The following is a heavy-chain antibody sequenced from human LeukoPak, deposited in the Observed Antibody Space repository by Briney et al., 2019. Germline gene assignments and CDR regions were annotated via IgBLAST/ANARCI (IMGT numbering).Heavy chain of an antibody. CDR3: ARARRHVYYYGMDV. J-gene: IGHJ6*02. V-gene: IGHV4-34*01. CDR2: LNHSGST. Sequence: SETLSLTCAVYGGSSSGYYWSWIRQPPGKGLEWIGELNHSGSTNYNPSLKSRVTISVDTSKNQFSLKLSSVTAADTAVYYCARARRHVYYYGMDVWGQGTTVTVSS. CDR1: GGSSSGYY.